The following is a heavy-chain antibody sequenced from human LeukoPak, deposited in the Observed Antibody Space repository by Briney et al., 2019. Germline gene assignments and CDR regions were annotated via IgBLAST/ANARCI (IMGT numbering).Heavy chain of an antibody. J-gene: IGHJ6*03. D-gene: IGHD2-15*01. CDR3: AKEGITGYCSGGSCYSYYYMDV. CDR2: ISGSGGST. CDR1: GFTFSRYA. V-gene: IGHV3-23*01. Sequence: GGSLRLSCAASGFTFSRYAMSWVRQAPGKGLEWVSAISGSGGSTYYADSVKGRFTISRDNSKNTLYLQMNSLRAEDTAVYYCAKEGITGYCSGGSCYSYYYMDVWGKGTTVTVSS.